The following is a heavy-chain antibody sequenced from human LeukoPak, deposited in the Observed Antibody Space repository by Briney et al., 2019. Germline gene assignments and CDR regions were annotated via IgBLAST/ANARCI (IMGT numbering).Heavy chain of an antibody. V-gene: IGHV4-34*01. D-gene: IGHD2-21*01. CDR2: INHSGST. CDR3: ATGKNCGGDCSNFDY. CDR1: GGSFSGYY. Sequence: SETLSLTCAVYGGSFSGYYWSWIRQPPGKGLEWIGEINHSGSTNYNPSLKGRVTISVDTSKNQFSLKLSSVTAADTAVYYCATGKNCGGDCSNFDYWGQGTLVTVSS. J-gene: IGHJ4*02.